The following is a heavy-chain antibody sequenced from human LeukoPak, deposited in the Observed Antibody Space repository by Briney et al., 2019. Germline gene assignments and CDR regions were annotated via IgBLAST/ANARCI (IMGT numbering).Heavy chain of an antibody. CDR1: GDSVSSHSSA. Sequence: SQTLSLTCAISGDSVSSHSSAWNWIRQSPSRGLEWLGRTYYRSKWYHDYAVSVRSRISINPDTSKNQLSLQLSSVTPEDTAVYYCARDPAYNYGMDVWGQGTTVTVSS. D-gene: IGHD2-2*01. J-gene: IGHJ6*02. CDR3: ARDPAYNYGMDV. V-gene: IGHV6-1*01. CDR2: TYYRSKWYH.